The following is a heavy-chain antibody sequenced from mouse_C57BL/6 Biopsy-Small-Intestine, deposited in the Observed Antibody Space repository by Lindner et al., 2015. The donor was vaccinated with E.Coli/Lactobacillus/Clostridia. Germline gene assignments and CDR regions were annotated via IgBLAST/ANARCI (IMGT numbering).Heavy chain of an antibody. Sequence: VQLQESGAELAKPGASVKLSCKASGYTFTSYWMHWVKQRPGHGLEWIGENVPGSSSTKCNEKFKGKASFTAVTSSNTAYMQLSSLTTEDSAIYFCVRRPFDYWGQGTTLTVSS. CDR2: NVPGSSST. V-gene: IGHV1-9*01. CDR1: GYTFTSYW. J-gene: IGHJ2*01. CDR3: VRRPFDY.